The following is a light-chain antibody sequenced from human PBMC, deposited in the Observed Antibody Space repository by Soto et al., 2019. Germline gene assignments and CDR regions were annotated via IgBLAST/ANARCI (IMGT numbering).Light chain of an antibody. V-gene: IGLV1-40*01. CDR2: ANS. CDR3: QSFDTSLNRV. Sequence: QSVLTQPPSVSGAPGQRGSISCTGSSSNIGAGYDVHWYKQLPGTAPKLLIYANSNRPSGVPDRFSGSKSGTSASLAITGLQADDEADYYCQSFDTSLNRVFGGGTKLTVL. J-gene: IGLJ2*01. CDR1: SSNIGAGYD.